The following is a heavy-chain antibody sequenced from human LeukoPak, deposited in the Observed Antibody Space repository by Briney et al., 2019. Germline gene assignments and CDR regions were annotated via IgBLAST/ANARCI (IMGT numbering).Heavy chain of an antibody. CDR1: GYRFTSYW. Sequence: GESLKISCKGSGYRFTSYWIGWVRQMPGKGLEWMGIIYPGDSDTRYSPSFQGQVTISADKSISTAYLRWSSLKASDTAMYYRARHSSLCSGSSTYYYYMDVWGKGTTVTVSS. CDR2: IYPGDSDT. CDR3: ARHSSLCSGSSTYYYYMDV. J-gene: IGHJ6*03. V-gene: IGHV5-51*01. D-gene: IGHD3-10*02.